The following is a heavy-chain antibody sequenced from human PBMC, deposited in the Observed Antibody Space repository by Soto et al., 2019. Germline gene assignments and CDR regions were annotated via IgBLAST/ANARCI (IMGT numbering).Heavy chain of an antibody. CDR3: ARKVAAAAMYYYYGMDV. CDR2: IYWDDDK. J-gene: IGHJ6*02. V-gene: IGHV2-5*02. D-gene: IGHD6-13*01. CDR1: GFSLSTSGVG. Sequence: QITLKESGPTLVKPTQTLTLTCTFSGFSLSTSGVGVGWIRQPPGKALEWLALIYWDDDKRYSPSLKSRLTLTKDTSKNQVVLTMTNMDPVDTATYYCARKVAAAAMYYYYGMDVWGQGTTVTVSS.